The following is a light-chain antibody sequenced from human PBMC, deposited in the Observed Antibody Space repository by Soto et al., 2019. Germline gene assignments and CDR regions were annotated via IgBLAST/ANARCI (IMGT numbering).Light chain of an antibody. CDR2: GTS. CDR3: EYYGTSIT. CDR1: QSIDNNH. J-gene: IGKJ4*01. Sequence: EIVLTHSPGTLSXSXXXXXTLXXXASQSIDNNHLAWYQQKPGQAPRLLIHGTSNRATGIPDRFSGSGSGTDFTLTFSRLEPEDFAVYYCEYYGTSITFGGGTKVDI. V-gene: IGKV3-20*01.